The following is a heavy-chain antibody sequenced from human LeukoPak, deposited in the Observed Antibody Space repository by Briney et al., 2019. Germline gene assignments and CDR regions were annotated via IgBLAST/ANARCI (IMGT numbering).Heavy chain of an antibody. CDR2: IIPIVGIA. CDR3: ARAAYYYDSSDYYSITQFDY. V-gene: IGHV1-69*04. J-gene: IGHJ4*02. CDR1: GGTFSSYA. Sequence: VASVKVSCKASGGTFSSYAISWVRQAPGQGLEWMGRIIPIVGIASYAQKFQGRVTIIADKSTGTAYMELSGLRSEDTAVYYCARAAYYYDSSDYYSITQFDYWGQGTLVTVSS. D-gene: IGHD3-22*01.